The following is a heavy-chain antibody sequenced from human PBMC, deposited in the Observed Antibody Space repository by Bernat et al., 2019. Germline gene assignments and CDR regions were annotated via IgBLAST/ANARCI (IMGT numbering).Heavy chain of an antibody. CDR2: ISYDGSNK. J-gene: IGHJ3*02. CDR3: ASLVTTYDSLTGTEDAFDS. V-gene: IGHV3-30-3*01. CDR1: GFTFSSYA. Sequence: QVQLVESGGGVVQPGRSLRLSCAASGFTFSSYAMHWVRQAPGKGLEWVAVISYDGSNKYYADSVKGRVTISRDNSKNTLYLKMNSLRAEDTAVYYCASLVTTYDSLTGTEDAFDSWGQGTMVTVSS. D-gene: IGHD3-9*01.